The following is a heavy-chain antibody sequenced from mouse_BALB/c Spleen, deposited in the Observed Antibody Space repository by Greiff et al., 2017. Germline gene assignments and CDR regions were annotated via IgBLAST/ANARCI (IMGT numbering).Heavy chain of an antibody. CDR1: GYTFTSYW. V-gene: IGHV1-7*01. D-gene: IGHD2-10*02. Sequence: QVQLQQSGAELAKPGASVKMSCKASGYTFTSYWMHWVKQRPGQGLEWIGYINPSTGYTEYNQKFKDKATLTADKSSSTAYMQLSSLTSEDSAVYYCALPPYGNYVGWYFDVWGAGTTVTVSS. CDR2: INPSTGYT. J-gene: IGHJ1*01. CDR3: ALPPYGNYVGWYFDV.